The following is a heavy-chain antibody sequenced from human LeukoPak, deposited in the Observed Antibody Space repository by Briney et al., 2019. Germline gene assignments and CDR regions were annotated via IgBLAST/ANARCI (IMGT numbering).Heavy chain of an antibody. Sequence: GGSLRLSCAASEFTVTSNYMSWVRQAPGKGLEWVSVIYSDGYTNYADSVKGRFTIFRDSSKNTLFLQMNSLRGEDTAVYFCASQGEERYKSGWPPFDYWGQGTLVTVSS. CDR1: EFTVTSNY. CDR3: ASQGEERYKSGWPPFDY. CDR2: IYSDGYT. V-gene: IGHV3-66*04. J-gene: IGHJ4*02. D-gene: IGHD6-19*01.